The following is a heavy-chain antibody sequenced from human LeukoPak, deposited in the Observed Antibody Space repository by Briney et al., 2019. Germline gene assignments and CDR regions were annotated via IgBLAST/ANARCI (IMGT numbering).Heavy chain of an antibody. D-gene: IGHD1-26*01. CDR2: IGTRSNPI. CDR3: AGEARGSGRDFDY. V-gene: IGHV3-11*01. CDR1: GSSFSDFY. Sequence: GGSLRLSCAASGSSFSDFYMSWLRQAPGMGLEWISYIGTRSNPIYYADSVKGRFTISRDDAKNSLYLQMNSLRDEDTAVYFCAGEARGSGRDFDYWGQGILVTVSS. J-gene: IGHJ4*02.